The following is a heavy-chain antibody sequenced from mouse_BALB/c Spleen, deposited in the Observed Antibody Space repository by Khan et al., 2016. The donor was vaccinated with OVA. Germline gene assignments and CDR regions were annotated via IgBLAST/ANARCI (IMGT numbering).Heavy chain of an antibody. Sequence: QVQLKESGPGLVAPSQSLSITFTVSDFSLSNYDISWFRQPPGKGLEWLGLIWTGGGTNYNSAFMSRLSISKDNSKSQVFLKMNSLQTDDTAIYYCVRGLLKWGQGTSVTVSS. CDR3: VRGLLK. D-gene: IGHD1-1*01. CDR1: DFSLSNYD. J-gene: IGHJ4*01. CDR2: IWTGGGT. V-gene: IGHV2-9-2*01.